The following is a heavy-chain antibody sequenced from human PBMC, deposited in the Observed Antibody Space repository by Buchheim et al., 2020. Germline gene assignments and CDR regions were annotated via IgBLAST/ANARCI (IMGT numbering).Heavy chain of an antibody. V-gene: IGHV4-31*03. CDR2: IYYSGST. CDR3: ASTYYDYVWGSYRYSPYFDY. J-gene: IGHJ4*02. CDR1: GGSISSGGYY. D-gene: IGHD3-16*02. Sequence: QVQLQESGPGLVKPSQTLSLTCTVSGGSISSGGYYWSWIRQHPGKGLEWIGYIYYSGSTYYNPSLKSRVTISVDTAKDQVSLKLSSVTAADTAVYYCASTYYDYVWGSYRYSPYFDYWGQGTL.